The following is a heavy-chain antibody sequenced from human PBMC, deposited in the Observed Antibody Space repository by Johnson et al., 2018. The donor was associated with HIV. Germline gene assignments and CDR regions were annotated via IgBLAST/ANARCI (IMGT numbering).Heavy chain of an antibody. V-gene: IGHV3-30-3*01. CDR1: GFTFSNYA. D-gene: IGHD3-22*01. CDR3: ARDVNYYDRSGSYGLHGAFDI. Sequence: QVQLVESGGGVVQPRRSLRLSCAASGFTFSNYAMNWVRQAPGKGLEWVAVISYDGINKHFAESVQGRFTVSRDNSKNILYLEMNSLRAEDTAVYYCARDVNYYDRSGSYGLHGAFDIWGQGTMVTVSS. CDR2: ISYDGINK. J-gene: IGHJ3*02.